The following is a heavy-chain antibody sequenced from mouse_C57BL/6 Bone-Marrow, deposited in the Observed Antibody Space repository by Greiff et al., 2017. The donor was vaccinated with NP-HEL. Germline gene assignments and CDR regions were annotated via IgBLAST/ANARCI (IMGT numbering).Heavy chain of an antibody. Sequence: VQLVESGAELARPGASVKLSCKASGYTFTSYGISWVKQRTGQGLEWIGEIYPRSGNTYYNEKFKGKATLTADKSSSTAYMELRSLTSEDSAVYFCAPYYGSSYVDYWGQGTTLTVSS. CDR2: IYPRSGNT. D-gene: IGHD1-1*01. CDR3: APYYGSSYVDY. CDR1: GYTFTSYG. J-gene: IGHJ2*01. V-gene: IGHV1-81*01.